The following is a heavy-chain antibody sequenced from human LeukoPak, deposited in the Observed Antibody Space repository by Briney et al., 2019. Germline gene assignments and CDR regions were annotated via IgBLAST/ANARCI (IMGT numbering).Heavy chain of an antibody. CDR2: ISYDGSNK. CDR3: ARDFPYCSGGSCWGYFDY. CDR1: GFPFCSYA. Sequence: GESLRLSCEASGFPFCSYAMHWVRQAPGKGLEWMAVISYDGSNKYYADSVKCRFTISRDNSKNTLYLQMNRLRAEDTAVYYCARDFPYCSGGSCWGYFDYWGQGTLVTVSS. D-gene: IGHD2-15*01. J-gene: IGHJ4*02. V-gene: IGHV3-30*04.